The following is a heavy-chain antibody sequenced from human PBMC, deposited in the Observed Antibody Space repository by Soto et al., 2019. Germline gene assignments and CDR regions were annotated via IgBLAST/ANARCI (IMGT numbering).Heavy chain of an antibody. D-gene: IGHD3-22*01. Sequence: GGSLRLSCAASGFTVNNNYMSWVRQAPGKGLERVSVIYSGGSTYYADSVMGRFTISRDNSKNTVHLQMNSLRAEDTAVYYCARASYYYDSRGYYYRYYFDYWGQGALVTVSS. CDR1: GFTVNNNY. CDR2: IYSGGST. CDR3: ARASYYYDSRGYYYRYYFDY. J-gene: IGHJ4*02. V-gene: IGHV3-66*01.